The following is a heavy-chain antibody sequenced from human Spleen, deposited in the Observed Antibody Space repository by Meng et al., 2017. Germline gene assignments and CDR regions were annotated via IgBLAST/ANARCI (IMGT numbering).Heavy chain of an antibody. V-gene: IGHV4-4*07. D-gene: IGHD3-3*01. J-gene: IGHJ4*02. Sequence: SETLSLTCTVSGGSSTNNYWSWVRQPAGKGLEWIGRVFTSVSGSTNYNPSLSSRVTMSADTTTNQFSLNLSSLTAADTAVYYCARVRAGRSGSYAPFYFDYWGQGTLVTVSS. CDR2: VFTSVSGST. CDR1: GGSSTNNY. CDR3: ARVRAGRSGSYAPFYFDY.